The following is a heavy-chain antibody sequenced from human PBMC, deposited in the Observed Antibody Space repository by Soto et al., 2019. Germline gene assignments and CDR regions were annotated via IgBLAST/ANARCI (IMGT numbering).Heavy chain of an antibody. CDR2: IRSKAYGGTT. V-gene: IGHV3-49*04. D-gene: IGHD6-13*01. J-gene: IGHJ4*02. Sequence: GGSLRLSCTASGFNFGDYAMSWVRQAPGKGLEWVGFIRSKAYGGTTEYAASVKGRFTISRDDSKSIAYLQMNSLKTEDTAVYYCTRDSSSWFDYWGQGTLVTVSS. CDR1: GFNFGDYA. CDR3: TRDSSSWFDY.